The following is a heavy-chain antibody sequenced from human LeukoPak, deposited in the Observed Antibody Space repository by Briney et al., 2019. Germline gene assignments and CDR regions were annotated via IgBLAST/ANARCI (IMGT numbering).Heavy chain of an antibody. J-gene: IGHJ4*02. V-gene: IGHV3-33*01. CDR2: IWLDGSDK. CDR1: GFTFSNYG. Sequence: PGGSLRLSCAASGFTFSNYGMHWVRQAPGKGLEWVALIWLDGSDKSYADSVKGRFTISRDNSKSTVDLQMNSLRAEDTAVYYCARDNNWYFDYWGQGTLVTVSS. CDR3: ARDNNWYFDY. D-gene: IGHD1-1*01.